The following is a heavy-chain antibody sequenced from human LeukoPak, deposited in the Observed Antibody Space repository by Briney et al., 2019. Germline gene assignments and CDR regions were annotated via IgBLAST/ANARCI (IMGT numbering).Heavy chain of an antibody. Sequence: ASVKVSRMASGYTFTNYGFNWVRQAPGQGLEWMGWISAYNGNKNHAQNFQGRVTMTTDASTNTVYMELTSLRSEDTAVYFCARGYMGATSYFDYWGQGALVTVSS. CDR1: GYTFTNYG. V-gene: IGHV1-18*01. D-gene: IGHD1-26*01. CDR3: ARGYMGATSYFDY. J-gene: IGHJ4*02. CDR2: ISAYNGNK.